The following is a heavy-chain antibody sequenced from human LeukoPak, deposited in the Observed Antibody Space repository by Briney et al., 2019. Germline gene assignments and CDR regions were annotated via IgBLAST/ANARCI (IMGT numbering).Heavy chain of an antibody. D-gene: IGHD2-2*01. Sequence: PSETLSLTCTVSGGSVSSGSYYWSWIRQPPGKGLEWIGYIYYSGSTNYNPSLKSRVTISVDTSKNQFSLKLSSVTAADTAVYYCARGIVVVPAAIFAFDIWGQGTTVTVSS. V-gene: IGHV4-61*01. CDR2: IYYSGST. J-gene: IGHJ3*02. CDR3: ARGIVVVPAAIFAFDI. CDR1: GGSVSSGSYY.